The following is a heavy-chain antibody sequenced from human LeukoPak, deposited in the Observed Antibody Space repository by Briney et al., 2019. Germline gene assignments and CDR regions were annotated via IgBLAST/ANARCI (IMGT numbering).Heavy chain of an antibody. CDR3: AKDLVRGVIVDAFDI. D-gene: IGHD3-10*01. Sequence: GGSLRLSCAASEFTFSSYGMHWVRQAPGKGLEWVAVISYDGNNKYYADSVKGRFTISRDNSKNTLYLQMNSLRAEDTAVYYCAKDLVRGVIVDAFDIWGQGTTVTVSS. CDR2: ISYDGNNK. J-gene: IGHJ3*02. V-gene: IGHV3-30*18. CDR1: EFTFSSYG.